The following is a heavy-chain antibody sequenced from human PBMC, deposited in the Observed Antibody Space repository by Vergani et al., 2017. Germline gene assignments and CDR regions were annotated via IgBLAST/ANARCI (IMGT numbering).Heavy chain of an antibody. D-gene: IGHD2-2*01. Sequence: EVQLVQSGAEVKKPGESLKISCKGSGYSFTSYWIGWVRQMPGKGLEWMGIIYPGDSDTRYSPSFQGQVTISADKSISTAYLQWSSLKASDTAMYYCARQRCSSTSCYSEYYMDVWGKGTTVTVSS. CDR1: GYSFTSYW. V-gene: IGHV5-51*01. CDR3: ARQRCSSTSCYSEYYMDV. J-gene: IGHJ6*03. CDR2: IYPGDSDT.